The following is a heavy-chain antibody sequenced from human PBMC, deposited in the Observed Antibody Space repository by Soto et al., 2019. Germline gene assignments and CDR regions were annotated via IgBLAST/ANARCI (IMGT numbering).Heavy chain of an antibody. D-gene: IGHD2-15*01. CDR3: ARTPRAQMIVLEAATRFDY. V-gene: IGHV1-18*04. J-gene: IGHJ4*02. CDR1: GYTFTTYG. CDR2: ISPYNGDT. Sequence: QVQLVQSGAEVKRPGASVKLSCKASGYTFTTYGFNWVRQAPGQGLEWMGWISPYNGDTNYAQNFQGRVTLTTDTSTSTAYMELRSLTSDDTAVYYCARTPRAQMIVLEAATRFDYWGQGTLVIVSS.